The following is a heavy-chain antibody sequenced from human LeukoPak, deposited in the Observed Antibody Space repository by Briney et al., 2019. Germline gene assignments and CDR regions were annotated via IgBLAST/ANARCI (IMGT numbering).Heavy chain of an antibody. Sequence: SETLSLTCTVSGGSISTYYWNWMRQPPGKGLEWIGYLYNSGSTNYNPSLKSRATISVDMSKNQSSLRLSSVTAADTAVYYCARGVTTPLDAFDIWGQGTMVTVSS. J-gene: IGHJ3*02. V-gene: IGHV4-59*01. D-gene: IGHD1-26*01. CDR1: GGSISTYY. CDR3: ARGVTTPLDAFDI. CDR2: LYNSGST.